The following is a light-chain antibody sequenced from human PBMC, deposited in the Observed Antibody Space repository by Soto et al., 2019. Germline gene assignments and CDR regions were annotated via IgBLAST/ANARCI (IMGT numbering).Light chain of an antibody. V-gene: IGKV3-20*01. CDR1: QSVSSSY. CDR3: QQLRMYT. CDR2: GAS. Sequence: EIVLTQSPGTLSLSPGERATLSCRSSQSVSSSYLAWYQQKPGEAPRLLIYGASSRATGIPDRFSGSGSGTDFTLTISRLEPEDFAVYYCQQLRMYTFGQGTKLELK. J-gene: IGKJ2*01.